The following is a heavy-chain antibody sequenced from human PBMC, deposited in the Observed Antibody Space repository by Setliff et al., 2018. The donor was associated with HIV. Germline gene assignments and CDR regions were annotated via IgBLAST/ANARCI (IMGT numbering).Heavy chain of an antibody. Sequence: ASVKVSCKTSGYTFSNYPIHWLRQAPGQRPEWMGWANTGKGDTKYSQRFQDRLTITTDSYASSVYMELSSLSSDDTAIYYCARDRFTLTSSIFGFWGHGTLVTVSS. CDR1: GYTFSNYP. J-gene: IGHJ4*01. D-gene: IGHD3-3*01. CDR3: ARDRFTLTSSIFGF. V-gene: IGHV1-3*04. CDR2: ANTGKGDT.